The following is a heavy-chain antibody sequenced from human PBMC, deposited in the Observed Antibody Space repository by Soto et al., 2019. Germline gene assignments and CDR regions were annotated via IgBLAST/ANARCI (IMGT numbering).Heavy chain of an antibody. CDR1: GDSISNSNW. V-gene: IGHV4-4*02. J-gene: IGHJ4*02. CDR2: IYHSGRT. CDR3: ARTAAGAFDY. Sequence: KSSETLSLTCAVSGDSISNSNWWNWVRQPPGKGLEWIGEIYHSGRTNSNPSLKSRVSISVDKSKNQFSLKLSSVTAADTAVYYCARTAAGAFDYWGQGTLVTVS.